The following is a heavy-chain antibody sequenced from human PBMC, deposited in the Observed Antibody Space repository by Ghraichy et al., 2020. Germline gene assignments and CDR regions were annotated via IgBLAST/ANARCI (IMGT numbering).Heavy chain of an antibody. Sequence: GESLNISCVASGFTFRDYAMHWVRQAPGKGLEWVAVVSFDGKSTGYPDSVKGRFTVSRDDSKNMVFLQISDLRREDTATYYCVKTSFVANYLFGSLDSWGQGAPVIVSS. CDR3: VKTSFVANYLFGSLDS. J-gene: IGHJ4*02. CDR1: GFTFRDYA. V-gene: IGHV3-30*18. CDR2: VSFDGKST. D-gene: IGHD3-10*02.